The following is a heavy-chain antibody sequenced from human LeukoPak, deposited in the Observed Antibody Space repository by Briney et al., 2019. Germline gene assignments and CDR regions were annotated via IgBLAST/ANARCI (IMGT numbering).Heavy chain of an antibody. CDR3: ARSGNDILTRYYYYYGMDV. Sequence: AASVKVSCKASGYTFTSYDINWVRQATGQGLEWMGWMNPNSGNTGYAQKFQGRVTMTRNTSISTAYMELSSLRSEDTAVYYCARSGNDILTRYYYYYGMDVWGQGTTVTVSS. D-gene: IGHD3-9*01. CDR1: GYTFTSYD. CDR2: MNPNSGNT. J-gene: IGHJ6*02. V-gene: IGHV1-8*01.